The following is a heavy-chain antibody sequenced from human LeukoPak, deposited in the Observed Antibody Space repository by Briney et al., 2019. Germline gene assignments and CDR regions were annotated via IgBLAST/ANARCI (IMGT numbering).Heavy chain of an antibody. Sequence: SVKVSCKASGGTFSSYAISWVRQVPGQGLEWMGGIIPIFGTANYAQKFQGRVTITADESTSTAHMELSSLRSEDTAVYYCAYSSSSVSVEEDYWGQGTLVTVSS. CDR1: GGTFSSYA. CDR2: IIPIFGTA. D-gene: IGHD6-6*01. V-gene: IGHV1-69*13. CDR3: AYSSSSVSVEEDY. J-gene: IGHJ4*02.